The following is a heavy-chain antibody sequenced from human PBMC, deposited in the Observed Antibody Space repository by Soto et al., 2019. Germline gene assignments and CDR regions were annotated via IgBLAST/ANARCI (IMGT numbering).Heavy chain of an antibody. CDR3: TTDNYDSSGYYRFAY. V-gene: IGHV1-24*01. D-gene: IGHD3-22*01. J-gene: IGHJ4*02. CDR1: GYTFTSYG. CDR2: FDPEDGQT. Sequence: ASVKVSCKASGYTFTSYGISWVRQAPGKGLVWMGRFDPEDGQTIYAQKFQGRVTMSEDRSPDTAYMELRSLSSEDTAVYYCTTDNYDSSGYYRFAYWGQGTQVTVPQ.